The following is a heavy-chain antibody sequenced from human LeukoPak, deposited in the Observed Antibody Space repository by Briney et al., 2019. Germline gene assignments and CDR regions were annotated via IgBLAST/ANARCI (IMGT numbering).Heavy chain of an antibody. D-gene: IGHD6-6*01. CDR2: FKSTTDGGTT. Sequence: GGSLRLSCAASGFTFTNAWMYWVRQAPGKGLEWVGRFKSTTDGGTTDYAAPVKGRFTISRDDSKNTLYLQMNSLTTEDAAVYYCTTGRTSSSKDWFDPWGQGTLVTVSS. CDR3: TTGRTSSSKDWFDP. J-gene: IGHJ5*02. V-gene: IGHV3-15*01. CDR1: GFTFTNAW.